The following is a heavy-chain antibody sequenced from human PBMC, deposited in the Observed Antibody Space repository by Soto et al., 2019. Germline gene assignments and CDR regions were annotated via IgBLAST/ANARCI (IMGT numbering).Heavy chain of an antibody. Sequence: SETLSLTCTVSGGSISSYYWSWIRQPPGKGLEWIGYIYYSGSTNYNPSLKSRVTISVDTSKNQFSLKLSSVTAADTAVYYCARLKGDYGDLEDNYYYYYYMDVWGKGTTVTVSS. D-gene: IGHD4-17*01. V-gene: IGHV4-59*08. CDR2: IYYSGST. CDR3: ARLKGDYGDLEDNYYYYYYMDV. CDR1: GGSISSYY. J-gene: IGHJ6*03.